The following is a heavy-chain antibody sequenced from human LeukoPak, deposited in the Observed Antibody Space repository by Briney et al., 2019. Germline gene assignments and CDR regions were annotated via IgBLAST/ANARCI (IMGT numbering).Heavy chain of an antibody. CDR1: GYSFPSFW. D-gene: IGHD6-19*01. CDR3: AKNIQGSGWQLEY. Sequence: GESLKISLWGFGYSFPSFWIAWVRQMPGKGLEWMGIIYPGDSDTRYSPSFQGLVTFSADKSISTAYLQWSSLKASGTAMYYFAKNIQGSGWQLEYWGQGNLVTVSS. V-gene: IGHV5-51*01. CDR2: IYPGDSDT. J-gene: IGHJ4*02.